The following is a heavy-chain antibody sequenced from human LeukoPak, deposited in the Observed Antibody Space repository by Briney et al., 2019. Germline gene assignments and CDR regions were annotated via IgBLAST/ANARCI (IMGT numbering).Heavy chain of an antibody. CDR3: ASFLAGVFDY. Sequence: DPSETLSLTCTVSGGSISSYYWSWIRQPPGKGPEWIGYIYYSGSTNYNPSLKSRVTISVDTSKNQFSLKLSSVTAADTAVYYCASFLAGVFDYWGQGTLVTVSS. CDR2: IYYSGST. J-gene: IGHJ4*02. V-gene: IGHV4-59*01. D-gene: IGHD6-13*01. CDR1: GGSISSYY.